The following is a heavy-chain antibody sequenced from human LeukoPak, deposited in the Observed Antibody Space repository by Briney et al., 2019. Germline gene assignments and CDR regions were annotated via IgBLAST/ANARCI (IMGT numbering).Heavy chain of an antibody. D-gene: IGHD1-20*01. J-gene: IGHJ4*02. CDR3: ARRLSITGIPGELDY. CDR2: INHSGST. CDR1: GGSFSGYY. Sequence: SETLSLTCAVYGGSFSGYYWSWIRQPPGKGLEWIGEINHSGSTNYNPSLKSRVTILVDTSKNQFSLKLSSVTAADTAVFYCARRLSITGIPGELDYWGQGTLVTVSS. V-gene: IGHV4-34*01.